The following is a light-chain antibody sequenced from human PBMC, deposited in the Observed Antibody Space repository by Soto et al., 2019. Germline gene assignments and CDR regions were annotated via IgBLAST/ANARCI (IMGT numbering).Light chain of an antibody. CDR2: EVS. CDR3: CSFTTSSTLV. Sequence: QSALTQPASVSGSPGQSITISCTGTSSDVGPYNHVSWYLQHPGKAPQLIIYEVSNRPSGLSNRFSASKSGNTASLTISGLQAEDEADYYCCSFTTSSTLVFGTGTKLTVL. V-gene: IGLV2-14*01. J-gene: IGLJ1*01. CDR1: SSDVGPYNH.